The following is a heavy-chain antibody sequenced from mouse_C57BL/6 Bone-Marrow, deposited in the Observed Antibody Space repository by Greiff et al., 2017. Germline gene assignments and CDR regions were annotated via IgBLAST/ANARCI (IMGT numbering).Heavy chain of an antibody. V-gene: IGHV1-76*01. J-gene: IGHJ3*01. Sequence: VQLQQSGAELVRPGASVKLSCKASGYTFTDSYINWVKQRPGQGLEWIARIYPGSGNTYYNEKFKGKATLTAEKSSSTAYMQLSSLTSEDSAVYFCARPNYGSPFAYWGQGTLVTVSA. CDR3: ARPNYGSPFAY. CDR1: GYTFTDSY. CDR2: IYPGSGNT. D-gene: IGHD1-1*01.